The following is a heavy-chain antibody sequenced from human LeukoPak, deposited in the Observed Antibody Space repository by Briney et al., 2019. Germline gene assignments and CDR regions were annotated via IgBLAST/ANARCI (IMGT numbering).Heavy chain of an antibody. Sequence: PSETLSLTCTVSGGSISSYYWSWIRQPPGKGLEWIGYIYYSGSTDYNPSLKSRVTISVDTSKNQFSLKLSSVTAADTAVYYCAKGAGPPWFDPWGQGTLVTVSS. J-gene: IGHJ5*02. CDR2: IYYSGST. V-gene: IGHV4-59*01. CDR1: GGSISSYY. CDR3: AKGAGPPWFDP. D-gene: IGHD6-19*01.